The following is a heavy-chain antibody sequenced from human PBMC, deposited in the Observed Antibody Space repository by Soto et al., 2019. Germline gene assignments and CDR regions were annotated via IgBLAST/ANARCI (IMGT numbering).Heavy chain of an antibody. CDR1: GFTFSNYW. J-gene: IGHJ4*02. Sequence: ESGGGLVQPGGSLRLSCAASGFTFSNYWMTWVRQAPGKGLEWVANIQQDGTEKYYLDSVKGRFIVSRDNANSSVFLQMTSLRADDTAIYYCVREASHEYNEYWSLGGFDYWGQGLLVTVSS. CDR3: VREASHEYNEYWSLGGFDY. D-gene: IGHD2-8*02. CDR2: IQQDGTEK. V-gene: IGHV3-7*01.